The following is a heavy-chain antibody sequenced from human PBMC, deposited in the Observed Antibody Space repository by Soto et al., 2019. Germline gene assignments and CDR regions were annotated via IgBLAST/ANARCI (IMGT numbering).Heavy chain of an antibody. D-gene: IGHD3-3*01. CDR1: GYTFTSYG. CDR3: ARDGARITIFVVVRTLFDY. J-gene: IGHJ4*02. V-gene: IGHV1-18*01. CDR2: ISAYNGNT. Sequence: QVQLVQSGAEVKKPGASVKVSCKASGYTFTSYGISWVRQAPGQGLEWMGWISAYNGNTNYAQKLQGRVTMTTDTSTSTAYMQLRSLRSADTAVYYCARDGARITIFVVVRTLFDYWGQGTLVTVSS.